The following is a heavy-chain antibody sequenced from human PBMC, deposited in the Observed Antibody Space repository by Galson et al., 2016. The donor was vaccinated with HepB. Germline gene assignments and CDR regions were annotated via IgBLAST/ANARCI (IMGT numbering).Heavy chain of an antibody. D-gene: IGHD5-18*01. V-gene: IGHV6-1*01. CDR3: ARWLHAASGFDV. Sequence: CAISGDSVSSDRVAWSWVRQSPSRGLEWLGRTYYRSKWHNEFAESVRSRLTINPDTSKNLFSLQLTSVSPEDTGVYFCARWLHAASGFDVWGPGTTVTVSS. CDR1: GDSVSSDRVA. CDR2: TYYRSKWHN. J-gene: IGHJ3*01.